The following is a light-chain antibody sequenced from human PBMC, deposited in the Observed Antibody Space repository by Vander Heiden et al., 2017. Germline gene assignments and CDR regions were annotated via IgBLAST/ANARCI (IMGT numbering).Light chain of an antibody. J-gene: IGKJ2*01. CDR2: DAS. V-gene: IGKV3-11*01. Sequence: EIVLTQSPATLSLSLGERATLSCRASQSVSTYLAWYQQKPGQAPRLLIYDASNRATGIPARFSGSGSGTDFTLTISSLEPEDFAVYYCQQRSNWYTFGQGTKLEIK. CDR3: QQRSNWYT. CDR1: QSVSTY.